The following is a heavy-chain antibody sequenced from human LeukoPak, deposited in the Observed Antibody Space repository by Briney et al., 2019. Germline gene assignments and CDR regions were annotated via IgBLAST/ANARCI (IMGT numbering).Heavy chain of an antibody. CDR1: GFTFSSYS. Sequence: PGGSLRLSCAASGFTFSSYSMNWVRQAPGKGLEWVSSISSSSSYIYYADSVKGRFTISRDNAKNSLYLQMNSLRAEDTAVYYCARDISSTSSFDYWGQGTLVTVSS. CDR2: ISSSSSYI. J-gene: IGHJ4*02. CDR3: ARDISSTSSFDY. D-gene: IGHD2-2*01. V-gene: IGHV3-21*01.